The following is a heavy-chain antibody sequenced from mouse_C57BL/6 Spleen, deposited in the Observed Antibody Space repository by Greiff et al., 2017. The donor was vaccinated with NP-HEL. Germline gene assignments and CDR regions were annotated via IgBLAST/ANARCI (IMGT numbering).Heavy chain of an antibody. CDR3: TTGGLSTTVVRWYFDV. J-gene: IGHJ1*03. CDR1: GFNIKDYY. V-gene: IGHV14-1*01. D-gene: IGHD1-1*01. CDR2: IDPEDGDT. Sequence: EVQLQQSGAELVRPGASVKLSCTASGFNIKDYYMHWVKQRPEQGLEWIGRIDPEDGDTEYAPKFQGKATMTADTSSNTAYLQLSSLTSEDTAVYYCTTGGLSTTVVRWYFDVWGTGTTVTVSS.